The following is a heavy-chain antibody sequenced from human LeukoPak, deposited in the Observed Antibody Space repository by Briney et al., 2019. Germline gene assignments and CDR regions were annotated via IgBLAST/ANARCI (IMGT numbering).Heavy chain of an antibody. Sequence: GRSLRLSCAASGFTFSSYAMHWVRQAPGKGLEWVAVISYDGSNRYYADSVKGRFTISRDNSKNTLYLQMNSLRAEDTAVYYCARVRPGRSAFDIWGQGTMVTVSS. J-gene: IGHJ3*02. CDR1: GFTFSSYA. D-gene: IGHD3-10*01. V-gene: IGHV3-30*04. CDR2: ISYDGSNR. CDR3: ARVRPGRSAFDI.